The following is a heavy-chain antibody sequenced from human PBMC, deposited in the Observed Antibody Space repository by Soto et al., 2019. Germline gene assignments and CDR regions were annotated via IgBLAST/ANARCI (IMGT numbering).Heavy chain of an antibody. D-gene: IGHD3-10*01. CDR3: ALRKTGYYAMDV. CDR2: IFWDDDK. V-gene: IGHV2-5*02. CDR1: GFSLTTRGVG. Sequence: QITLKESGPPLVKPTQTLTLTCTFSGFSLTTRGVGVSWIRQPPGTAREWLALIFWDDDKRYSPSLKSRLTITRYTGKHQVVHTMTTMNPVDTAKYSCALRKTGYYAMDVWGQGSTDTVS. J-gene: IGHJ6*02.